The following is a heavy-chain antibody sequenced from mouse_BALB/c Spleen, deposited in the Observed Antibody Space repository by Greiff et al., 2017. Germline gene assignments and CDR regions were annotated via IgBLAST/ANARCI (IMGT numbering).Heavy chain of an antibody. CDR3: VREHYYGSSYAMDY. V-gene: IGHV10-3*03. Sequence: EVQVVESGGGLVQPKGSLKLSCAASGFTFNTYAMHWVCQAPGKGLEWVARIRSKSNNYATYYADSVKDRFTISRDDSQSMLYLQMNNLKTEDTAMYYCVREHYYGSSYAMDYWGQGTSVTVSS. D-gene: IGHD1-1*01. CDR2: IRSKSNNYAT. J-gene: IGHJ4*01. CDR1: GFTFNTYA.